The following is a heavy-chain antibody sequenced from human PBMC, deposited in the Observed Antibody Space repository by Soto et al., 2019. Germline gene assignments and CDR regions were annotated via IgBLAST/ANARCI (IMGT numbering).Heavy chain of an antibody. CDR2: IYYSGST. CDR1: GGSISSGGYY. CDR3: ARGGSDGMDV. J-gene: IGHJ6*02. Sequence: SETLSLTCTVSGGSISSGGYYWSWIRQHPGKGLEWIGYIYYSGSTYYNPSLKSRVTISVDTSKNQLSLKLSSVTAADTAVYYCARGGSDGMDVWGQGTTVTVSS. V-gene: IGHV4-31*03. D-gene: IGHD6-25*01.